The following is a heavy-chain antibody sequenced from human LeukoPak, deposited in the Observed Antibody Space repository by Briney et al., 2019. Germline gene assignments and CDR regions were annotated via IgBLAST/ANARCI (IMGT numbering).Heavy chain of an antibody. CDR1: GGSISSYY. V-gene: IGHV4-59*01. D-gene: IGHD2-15*01. J-gene: IGHJ6*03. CDR2: IYYSGST. CDR3: ARSVEGYCSGGSCYSYYYYMDV. Sequence: SETLSLTCTVSGGSISSYYWSWIRQPPGKRLEWIGYIYYSGSTNYNPSLKSRVTISVDTSKNQFSLKLSSVTAADTAVYYCARSVEGYCSGGSCYSYYYYMDVWGKGTTVTVSS.